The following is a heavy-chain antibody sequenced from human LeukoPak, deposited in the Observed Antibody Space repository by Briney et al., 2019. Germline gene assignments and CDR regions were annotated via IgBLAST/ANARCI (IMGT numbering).Heavy chain of an antibody. D-gene: IGHD3-3*01. CDR3: ARALSG. CDR2: ISYDGSNK. V-gene: IGHV3-30*03. Sequence: GRSLRLSCAASGFTFSSYGMHWVRQAPGKGLEWVAVISYDGSNKYYADSVKGRFSISRDNAKNSLYLQMNSLRAEDTAVYYRARALSGWGQGTLVTVSS. CDR1: GFTFSSYG. J-gene: IGHJ4*02.